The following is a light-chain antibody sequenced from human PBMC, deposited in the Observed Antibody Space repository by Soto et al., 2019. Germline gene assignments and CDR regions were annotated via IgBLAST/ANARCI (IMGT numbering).Light chain of an antibody. Sequence: QSALTQPASVSGSPGQSITISCTGTSSDVGGYNYVSWYQQHPGKAPKLMIYEVSNRPSGVSNRFSGSKSGNTASLTISGPRAKDEADYYCTSYTSSSTPYVFGTGTKLTVL. CDR2: EVS. V-gene: IGLV2-14*01. CDR3: TSYTSSSTPYV. CDR1: SSDVGGYNY. J-gene: IGLJ1*01.